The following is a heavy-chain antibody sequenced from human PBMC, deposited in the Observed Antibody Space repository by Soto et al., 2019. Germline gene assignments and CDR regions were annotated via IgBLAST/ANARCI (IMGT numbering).Heavy chain of an antibody. Sequence: PGGSLRLSCAASGFTFSSYAMSWVRQAPGKGLEWVSAISGSGGSTYYADSVKGRFTISRDNSKNTLYVQMNSLRAEDTAVYYCAKDRTGSSSWYYFDYWGQGTQVIVSS. CDR1: GFTFSSYA. CDR2: ISGSGGST. CDR3: AKDRTGSSSWYYFDY. D-gene: IGHD6-13*01. V-gene: IGHV3-23*01. J-gene: IGHJ4*02.